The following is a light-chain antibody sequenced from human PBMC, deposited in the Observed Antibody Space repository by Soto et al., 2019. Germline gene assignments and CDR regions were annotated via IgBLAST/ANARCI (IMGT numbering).Light chain of an antibody. CDR2: DVS. Sequence: QSALTQPRSVSGSPGQSVTISCTGTSSDVGGYNYVSWYQQHPGKAPQLMIYDVSKRPSGVPDRFSGSKSGNTASLTISGLQAEDEADYYCCSYAGSYTFVVFGTGTKLTVL. V-gene: IGLV2-11*01. CDR3: CSYAGSYTFVV. J-gene: IGLJ1*01. CDR1: SSDVGGYNY.